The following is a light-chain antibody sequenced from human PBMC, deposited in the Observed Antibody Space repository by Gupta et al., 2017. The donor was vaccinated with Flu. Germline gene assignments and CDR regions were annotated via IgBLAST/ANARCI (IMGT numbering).Light chain of an antibody. CDR1: KLGDKY. V-gene: IGLV3-1*01. CDR2: KDS. Sequence: SYELTQPPSVSVSPGQTASINCSGDKLGDKYACWYQQKPGQSPVLVIYKDSKRPSGIPERFSGSNSGNTATLTIGGTQAMDEADYYCQAWDSSTGVFGGGTKLTVL. J-gene: IGLJ2*01. CDR3: QAWDSSTGV.